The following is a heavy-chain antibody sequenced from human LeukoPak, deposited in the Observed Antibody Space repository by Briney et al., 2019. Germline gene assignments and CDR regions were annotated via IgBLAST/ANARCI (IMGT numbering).Heavy chain of an antibody. CDR2: ISNIGST. D-gene: IGHD5-18*01. CDR1: GASISSYF. Sequence: SETLSLTCTVSGASISSYFWTWIRQSPGKGLEWIGYISNIGSTNYNPSPKSRVTISGDASKNQFSLKLNSVTAADTAVYYCTRDRSALDTWGQGTMVTVSS. J-gene: IGHJ3*01. CDR3: TRDRSALDT. V-gene: IGHV4-59*01.